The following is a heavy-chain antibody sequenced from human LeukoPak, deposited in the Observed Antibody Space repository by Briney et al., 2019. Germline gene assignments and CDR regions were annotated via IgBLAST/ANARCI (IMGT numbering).Heavy chain of an antibody. D-gene: IGHD2-15*01. V-gene: IGHV4-59*02. Sequence: SETLSLTCSVSGGSVTSYYWNWVRQTPGKGLEWIGYISNSETTDYGPSFKSRVTMSLDTSKNQFSLKLSSVTAADTGVYYCARGYCSDERCPFFPSWGQGTLVTVSS. CDR2: ISNSETT. CDR1: GGSVTSYY. CDR3: ARGYCSDERCPFFPS. J-gene: IGHJ5*02.